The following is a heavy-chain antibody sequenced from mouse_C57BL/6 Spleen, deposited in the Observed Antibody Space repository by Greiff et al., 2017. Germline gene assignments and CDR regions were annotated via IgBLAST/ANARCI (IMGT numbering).Heavy chain of an antibody. CDR2: IYPGDGDT. Sequence: QVQLQQSGPELVKPGASVKISCKASGYAFSSSWMNWVKQRPGKGLEWIGRIYPGDGDTNYNGKFKGKATLTADKSSSTAYMQLSSLTSEDSAVYFCARGVVTYFDYWGQGTTLTVSS. D-gene: IGHD2-5*01. V-gene: IGHV1-82*01. J-gene: IGHJ2*01. CDR1: GYAFSSSW. CDR3: ARGVVTYFDY.